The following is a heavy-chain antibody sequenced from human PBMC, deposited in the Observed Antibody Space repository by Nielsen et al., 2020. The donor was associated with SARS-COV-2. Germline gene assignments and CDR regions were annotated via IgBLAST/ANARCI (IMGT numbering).Heavy chain of an antibody. J-gene: IGHJ4*02. CDR2: IYYSGST. CDR3: ARDAGYSSGWPSYYFDY. V-gene: IGHV4-59*01. Sequence: SETLSLTCTVSGGSISSYYWSWIRQPPGKGLEWIGYIYYSGSTNYNPSLKSRVTISVDTSKNQFSLKLSSVTAADTAVYYCARDAGYSSGWPSYYFDYWGQGTLVTVSS. CDR1: GGSISSYY. D-gene: IGHD6-19*01.